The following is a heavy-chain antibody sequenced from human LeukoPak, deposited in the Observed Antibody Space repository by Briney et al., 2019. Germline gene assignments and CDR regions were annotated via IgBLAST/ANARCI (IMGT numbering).Heavy chain of an antibody. CDR2: ISPSGGST. Sequence: GGSLRLSCAASGFTFSNYAMSWVRQAPGKGLEWVSSISPSGGSTYYTDSVKGRFTISRDNSKNTLYLQMNSLRAEDTAVYYCAKSGAARFDIWGQGTMVTVSS. D-gene: IGHD6-6*01. CDR3: AKSGAARFDI. CDR1: GFTFSNYA. J-gene: IGHJ3*02. V-gene: IGHV3-23*01.